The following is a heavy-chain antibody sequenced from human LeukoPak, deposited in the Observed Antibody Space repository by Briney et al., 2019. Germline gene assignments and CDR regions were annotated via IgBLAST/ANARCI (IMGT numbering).Heavy chain of an antibody. Sequence: VASVKVSCTASGYTFTSYGISWVRQAPGQGLEWMGWISAYNGNTNYAQKLQGRVTMTRDMSTSTDYMELSSLRSEDTAIYYCARDNSVGDNAWWFDPWGQGTLVTVSS. D-gene: IGHD1-26*01. V-gene: IGHV1-18*01. CDR2: ISAYNGNT. J-gene: IGHJ5*02. CDR1: GYTFTSYG. CDR3: ARDNSVGDNAWWFDP.